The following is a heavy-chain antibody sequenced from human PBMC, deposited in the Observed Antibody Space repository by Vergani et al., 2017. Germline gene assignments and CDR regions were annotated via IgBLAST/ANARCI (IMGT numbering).Heavy chain of an antibody. J-gene: IGHJ6*03. V-gene: IGHV3-30-3*01. CDR2: ISYDGSNK. CDR1: GFTFSSYA. Sequence: QVQLVESGGGVVQPGRSLRLSCAASGFTFSSYAMHWVRQAPGKGLEWVAVISYDGSNKYYEDSVKGRFTISRDNSKNTLYLQMNSLRAEYTAVYYCARVQCGGDCYYYYMDVWGKGTTVTVSS. CDR3: ARVQCGGDCYYYYMDV. D-gene: IGHD2-21*01.